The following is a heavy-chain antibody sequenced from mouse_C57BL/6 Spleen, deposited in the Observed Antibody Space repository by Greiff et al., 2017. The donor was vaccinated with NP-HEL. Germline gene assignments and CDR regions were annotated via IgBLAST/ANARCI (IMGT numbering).Heavy chain of an antibody. CDR2: IRSKSSNYAT. V-gene: IGHV10-3*01. J-gene: IGHJ4*01. Sequence: EVQRVESGGGLVQPKGSLKLSCAASGFTFNTYAMHWVRQAPGKGLEWVARIRSKSSNYATYYADSVKDRFTISRDDPQSMLYLQMNNLKTEDTAMYYCVRDRNYDYDVDYWGQGTSVTVSS. CDR3: VRDRNYDYDVDY. CDR1: GFTFNTYA. D-gene: IGHD2-4*01.